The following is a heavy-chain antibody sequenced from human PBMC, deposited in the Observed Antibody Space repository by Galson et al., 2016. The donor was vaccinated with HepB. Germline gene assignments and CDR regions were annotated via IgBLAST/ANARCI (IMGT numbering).Heavy chain of an antibody. J-gene: IGHJ4*02. Sequence: LRLSCAASGDSISSGGYSWSWIRQPPGKGLERIGYIYHSGRANYNPSLKSRVTMSVDKSKNNFSLNLNSVTAADTAVYYCARVPPATRYGYFDSWGPGTLVTVSS. CDR2: IYHSGRA. D-gene: IGHD1-1*01. V-gene: IGHV4-30-2*01. CDR1: GDSISSGGYS. CDR3: ARVPPATRYGYFDS.